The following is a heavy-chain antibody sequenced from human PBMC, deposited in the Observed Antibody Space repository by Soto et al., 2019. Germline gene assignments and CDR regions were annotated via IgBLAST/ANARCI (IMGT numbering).Heavy chain of an antibody. Sequence: SETLSLTCTVSGGSVSSGRNYWTWIRQPPGKGLEWIGFIYYNGNTDYNPSLKSRVTISVDTSMNQFSLRLSSVTAADTAVYYCARAIEGARLFYGMDVWGQGTTVTVSS. CDR3: ARAIEGARLFYGMDV. CDR1: GGSVSSGRNY. CDR2: IYYNGNT. J-gene: IGHJ6*02. D-gene: IGHD3-16*02. V-gene: IGHV4-61*01.